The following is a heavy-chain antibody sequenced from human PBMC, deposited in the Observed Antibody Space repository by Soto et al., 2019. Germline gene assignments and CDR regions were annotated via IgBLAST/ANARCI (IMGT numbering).Heavy chain of an antibody. Sequence: GGSLRLSCAASGFTFSSYAMSWVRQAPGKGLEWVSAISGSGGSTYYADSVKGRFTISRDNSKNTLYLQMNSLRAEDTAVYYCAKGAVVRGVIREGPFDYWGQGTLVTVLL. CDR3: AKGAVVRGVIREGPFDY. J-gene: IGHJ4*02. D-gene: IGHD3-10*01. CDR1: GFTFSSYA. CDR2: ISGSGGST. V-gene: IGHV3-23*01.